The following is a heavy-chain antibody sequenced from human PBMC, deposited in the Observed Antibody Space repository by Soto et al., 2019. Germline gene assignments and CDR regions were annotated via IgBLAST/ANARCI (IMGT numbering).Heavy chain of an antibody. D-gene: IGHD1-26*01. Sequence: GGSLRLSCAASGFTFSTFAMNWVRQAPGKGLEWVSGITGGSGFTFYADSVKGRFTISRDDSENTLFLQMSSLRAEDTAKYYCAKSGPTNYFDFWGQGTLVTVYS. CDR2: ITGGSGFT. J-gene: IGHJ4*02. CDR3: AKSGPTNYFDF. CDR1: GFTFSTFA. V-gene: IGHV3-23*01.